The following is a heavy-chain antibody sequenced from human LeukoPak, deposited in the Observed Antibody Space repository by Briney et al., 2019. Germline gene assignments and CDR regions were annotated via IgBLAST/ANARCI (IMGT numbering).Heavy chain of an antibody. J-gene: IGHJ4*02. CDR3: ARDRGVRGP. CDR2: ISSSSSTI. CDR1: GFTFSSYS. Sequence: GGSLRLYCAASGFTFSSYSMNWLRQAPGQGLEWVSYISSSSSTISYADSVKGRFTISRDNAKNSLYLQMNSLRAEDTAVYYCARDRGVRGPWGQGTLVTVSS. V-gene: IGHV3-48*01. D-gene: IGHD3-10*01.